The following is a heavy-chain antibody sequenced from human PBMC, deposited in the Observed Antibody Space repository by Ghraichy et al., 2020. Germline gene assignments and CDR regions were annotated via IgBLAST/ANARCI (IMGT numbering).Heavy chain of an antibody. Sequence: ESLNISCTVSGGSISSYYWTWIRLPPGKGLEWIGYIYDSGSTKYNPSLKSRVTISVDTPKKQFSLKLTSLTPPDTAVYFCARSRRVSTVTWIDYWGQGRLVTVSS. CDR3: ARSRRVSTVTWIDY. V-gene: IGHV4-59*01. CDR2: IYDSGST. J-gene: IGHJ4*02. CDR1: GGSISSYY. D-gene: IGHD4-17*01.